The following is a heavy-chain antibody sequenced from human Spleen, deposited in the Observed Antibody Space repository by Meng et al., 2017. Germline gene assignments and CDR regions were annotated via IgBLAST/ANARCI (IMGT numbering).Heavy chain of an antibody. V-gene: IGHV4-39*07. CDR2: IYYSGST. CDR3: ARGDDSKKTYDFWRWGVYYYGMDV. CDR1: GGSISSSSYY. Sequence: SETLSLTCTVSGGSISSSSYYWGWIRQPPGKGLEWIGSIYYSGSTYYNPSLKSRVTISVDTSKNQFSLKLSSVTAADTAVYYCARGDDSKKTYDFWRWGVYYYGMDVWGQGTTVTVSS. D-gene: IGHD3-3*01. J-gene: IGHJ6*02.